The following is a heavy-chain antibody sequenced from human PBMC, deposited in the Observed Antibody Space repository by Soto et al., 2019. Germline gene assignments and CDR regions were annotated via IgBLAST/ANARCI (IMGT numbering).Heavy chain of an antibody. J-gene: IGHJ4*02. CDR3: ARKGEAAAAPWDY. Sequence: QVQLQESGPGLVKPSETLSLACTVSGGSITNDYWSWIRQPPGKGLEWIGSIYHTGSTNYNPSLRGRVTISVDTSKNQFSLELNSVTAADTAVYYGARKGEAAAAPWDYWGQGALVTVSS. D-gene: IGHD6-13*01. CDR2: IYHTGST. CDR1: GGSITNDY. V-gene: IGHV4-59*01.